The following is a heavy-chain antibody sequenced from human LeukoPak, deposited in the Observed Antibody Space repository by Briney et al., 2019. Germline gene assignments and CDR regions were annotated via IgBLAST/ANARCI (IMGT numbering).Heavy chain of an antibody. D-gene: IGHD5-12*01. CDR2: ISASNGNT. Sequence: ASVTVSFTTSGYDFISYGFSWVRQAPGQGLEWMGWISASNGNTRYAQKFQGRVTMTTDSSTNTAYMDLRSLRFDDTAVYYCVRDPGELIVATTFDYWGQGTLVTVSS. V-gene: IGHV1-18*01. CDR1: GYDFISYG. CDR3: VRDPGELIVATTFDY. J-gene: IGHJ4*02.